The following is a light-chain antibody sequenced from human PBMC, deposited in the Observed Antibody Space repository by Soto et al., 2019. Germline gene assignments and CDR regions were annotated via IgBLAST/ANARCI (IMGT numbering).Light chain of an antibody. CDR3: QQRSNRPLFP. J-gene: IGKJ3*01. V-gene: IGKV3-11*01. Sequence: EIVLTQSPATLSLSPGERATLSCRASQSVSSYLAWYQQKPGQAPRLLIYDASNRATGIPARFSGSGSGTDLTPTIQSLRPEDFGVYYLQQRSNRPLFPFGPGTKVDIQ. CDR1: QSVSSY. CDR2: DAS.